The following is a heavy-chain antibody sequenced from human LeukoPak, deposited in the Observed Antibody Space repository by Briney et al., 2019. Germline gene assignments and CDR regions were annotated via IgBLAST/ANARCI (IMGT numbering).Heavy chain of an antibody. J-gene: IGHJ4*02. CDR3: ARVNDSSGYSNYFDY. Sequence: SQTLSLTCTVSSGSISSGDYYWSWIRQPPGKGLEWIGYVYYSGSTYYNPSLKSRVTISVDTSKNQFSLKLSPVTAADTAVYYCARVNDSSGYSNYFDYWGQGTLVTVSS. CDR2: VYYSGST. CDR1: SGSISSGDYY. V-gene: IGHV4-30-4*01. D-gene: IGHD3-22*01.